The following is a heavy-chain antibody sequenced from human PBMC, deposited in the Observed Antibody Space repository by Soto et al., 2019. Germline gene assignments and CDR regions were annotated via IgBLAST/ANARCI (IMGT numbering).Heavy chain of an antibody. Sequence: QVQLVQSGAEVKKPGASVKVSCKASGYTFTSYYMHWVRQAPGQGLEWMGIINPSGGSTSYAQKLQGRSTMTRDTSTSTVYMELSSLRSEDTAVYYCARDRETSSSGWYEYYGMDVWGQGTTDTVSS. J-gene: IGHJ6*02. CDR1: GYTFTSYY. V-gene: IGHV1-46*01. D-gene: IGHD6-19*01. CDR2: INPSGGST. CDR3: ARDRETSSSGWYEYYGMDV.